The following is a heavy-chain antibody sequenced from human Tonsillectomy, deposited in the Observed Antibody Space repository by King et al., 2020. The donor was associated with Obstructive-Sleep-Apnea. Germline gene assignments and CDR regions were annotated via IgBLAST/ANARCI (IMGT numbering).Heavy chain of an antibody. CDR1: GGSISSYY. D-gene: IGHD3-3*01. Sequence: VQLQESGPRLVKPSETLSLTCTVSGGSISSYYWSWIRQPPGKGLEWIGNTYYSGSTNYNPSRKSRVTISVDTSKNQFSLKLNSVTAADTAVYYCARDSNYDVWGSYSPYNWFDPWGQGTLVTVSS. J-gene: IGHJ5*02. CDR2: TYYSGST. V-gene: IGHV4-59*01. CDR3: ARDSNYDVWGSYSPYNWFDP.